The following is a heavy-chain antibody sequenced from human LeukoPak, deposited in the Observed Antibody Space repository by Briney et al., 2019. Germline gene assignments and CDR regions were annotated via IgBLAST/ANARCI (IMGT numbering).Heavy chain of an antibody. J-gene: IGHJ4*02. D-gene: IGHD3-22*01. CDR3: ARGQKYRSGYTVTELGSGYFDY. CDR1: GGSIRSYY. Sequence: ASETLSLTCSVSGGSIRSYYWSWIRQPPGKGLEWIGDIYYSWRTNSTPSTKSRLTISIDTSKNQFSLTMSSVTAADTAVYYCARGQKYRSGYTVTELGSGYFDYWGQGTLVTVSS. V-gene: IGHV4-59*01. CDR2: IYYSWRT.